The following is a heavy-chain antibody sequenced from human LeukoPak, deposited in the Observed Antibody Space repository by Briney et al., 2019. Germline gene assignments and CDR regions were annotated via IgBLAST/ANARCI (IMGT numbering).Heavy chain of an antibody. CDR1: GYTFTGYY. CDR2: INPNSGGT. J-gene: IGHJ3*02. Sequence: ASVKVSCKASGYTFTGYYMHWVRQAPGQGLEWMGWINPNSGGTNYAQKFQGGVTMTRDTSISTAYMELSRLRSDDTAVYYCARAGDYGDAFDIWGQGTMVTVSS. D-gene: IGHD4-17*01. CDR3: ARAGDYGDAFDI. V-gene: IGHV1-2*02.